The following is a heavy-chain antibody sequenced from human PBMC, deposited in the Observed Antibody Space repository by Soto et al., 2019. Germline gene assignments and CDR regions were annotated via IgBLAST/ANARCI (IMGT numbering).Heavy chain of an antibody. Sequence: EVQVMESGGDLVQPGGSLRLSCEAAGFTVSRNCMSWVRQAPGKGLECVSVVYTNGNTYFADSVKGRFTVSRDNSRNTLYLQMNSLRVEDTAVYFCARSAAVIVGYAFETWGPGTMVTVSS. J-gene: IGHJ3*02. D-gene: IGHD3-22*01. CDR2: VYTNGNT. CDR1: GFTVSRNC. V-gene: IGHV3-66*01. CDR3: ARSAAVIVGYAFET.